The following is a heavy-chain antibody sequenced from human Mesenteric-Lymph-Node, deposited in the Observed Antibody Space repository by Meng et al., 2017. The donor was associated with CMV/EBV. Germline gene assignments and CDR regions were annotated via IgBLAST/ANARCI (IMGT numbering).Heavy chain of an antibody. D-gene: IGHD6-19*01. V-gene: IGHV4-39*01. CDR3: ASIAVAGTGWFDP. Sequence: SETLSLTCTVSGGSISSSSYYWGWIRQPPGKGLEWIGSIYYSGSTYYNPSLKSRVTISVDTSKNQFSLKPSSVTAADTAVYYCASIAVAGTGWFDPWGQGTLVTVSS. CDR1: GGSISSSSYY. CDR2: IYYSGST. J-gene: IGHJ5*02.